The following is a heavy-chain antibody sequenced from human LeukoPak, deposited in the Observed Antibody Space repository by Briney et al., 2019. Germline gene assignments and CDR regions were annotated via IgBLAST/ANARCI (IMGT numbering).Heavy chain of an antibody. D-gene: IGHD2-15*01. CDR3: AKAQFIVVVVAAGGVGAFDI. CDR1: GFIFSSYA. J-gene: IGHJ3*02. CDR2: ISGSRGNA. Sequence: GGSRRLSCAASGFIFSSYAMAWVRQAPGKGLEWVSAISGSRGNAYYADSVKGRFTISRDNSKITLYLKMNSLRAEDTAVYYYAKAQFIVVVVAAGGVGAFDIWGQGTMVTVSS. V-gene: IGHV3-23*01.